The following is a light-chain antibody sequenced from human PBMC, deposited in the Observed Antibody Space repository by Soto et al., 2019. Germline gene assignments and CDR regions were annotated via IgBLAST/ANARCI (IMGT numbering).Light chain of an antibody. CDR2: GAS. J-gene: IGKJ1*01. Sequence: IVLTQSPGTLSLSPGERASLSCGASQSVRSSYLAWYQQKPGQAPRLLIYGASSRATGTPDRLSGSGSGTEFTLTIRRLEPEDFAVYFCQHYVYPQWTFGPGTKVDIK. V-gene: IGKV3-20*01. CDR1: QSVRSSY. CDR3: QHYVYPQWT.